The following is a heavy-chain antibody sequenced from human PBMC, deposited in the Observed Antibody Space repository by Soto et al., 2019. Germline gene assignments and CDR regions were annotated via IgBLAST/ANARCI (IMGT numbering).Heavy chain of an antibody. CDR3: ARGVTTVTTFDY. J-gene: IGHJ4*02. CDR2: IYHSGST. V-gene: IGHV4-30-2*01. D-gene: IGHD4-17*01. Sequence: SETLSLTCAVSGGSISSGGYSWSWIRQPPGKGLEWIGYIYHSGSTNYNPSLKSRVTISVDRSKNQFSLKLSSVTAADTAVYYCARGVTTVTTFDYWGQGTLVTVSS. CDR1: GGSISSGGYS.